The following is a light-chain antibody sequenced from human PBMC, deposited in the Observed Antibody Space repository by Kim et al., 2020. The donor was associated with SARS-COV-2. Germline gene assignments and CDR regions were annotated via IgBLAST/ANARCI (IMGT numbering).Light chain of an antibody. V-gene: IGLV3-19*01. CDR1: SLRSYY. J-gene: IGLJ3*02. CDR2: GKN. Sequence: GQTVRINCRGNSLRSYYASWYQQKPGQAPVLVIYGKNNRPSGIPDRFSGSSSGNTASLTITGAQAEDEADYYCNSRDSSGNHHWVFGGGTQLTVL. CDR3: NSRDSSGNHHWV.